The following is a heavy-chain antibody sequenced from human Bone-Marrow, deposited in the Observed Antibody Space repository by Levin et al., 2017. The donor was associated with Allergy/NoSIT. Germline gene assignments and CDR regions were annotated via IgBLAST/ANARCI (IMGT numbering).Heavy chain of an antibody. Sequence: LGESLKISCAASGFNFSSYWMHWVRQAPGKGLVWVSRINRDGTSTVYADAVKGRFTVSRDNAENTLYLHMSSLRADDSAVYFCARDPGLFCTSSNCPRSNWFDPWGQGTLVTVSP. CDR2: INRDGTST. CDR3: ARDPGLFCTSSNCPRSNWFDP. D-gene: IGHD2-2*01. J-gene: IGHJ5*02. CDR1: GFNFSSYW. V-gene: IGHV3-74*01.